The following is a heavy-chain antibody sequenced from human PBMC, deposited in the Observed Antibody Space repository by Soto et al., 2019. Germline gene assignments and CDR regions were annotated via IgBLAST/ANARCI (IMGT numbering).Heavy chain of an antibody. J-gene: IGHJ5*02. V-gene: IGHV4-34*01. CDR1: GGSFRGYH. Sequence: QVQLQQRGAGLLKPSETLSLTSAVYGGSFRGYHCSWIHHPPQKRQQWMGETNRSGITNYNPSLRGCVSILVDTCKIQFSLELSSVPAADTAVYYCARGILLWFGELWRRLGWFDPWGQGTVVTVS. CDR2: TNRSGIT. CDR3: ARGILLWFGELWRRLGWFDP. D-gene: IGHD3-10*01.